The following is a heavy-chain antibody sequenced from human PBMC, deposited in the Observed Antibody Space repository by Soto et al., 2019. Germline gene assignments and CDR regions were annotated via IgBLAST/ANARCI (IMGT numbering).Heavy chain of an antibody. CDR2: ISGSGGST. D-gene: IGHD2-15*01. CDR1: GFTFSSYA. J-gene: IGHJ3*02. CDR3: AKDRYFSGGSCKDAFDI. V-gene: IGHV3-23*01. Sequence: EVQLLESGGGLVQPGGSLRLSCAASGFTFSSYAMSWVRQAPGKGLEWVSAISGSGGSTYYADSVKGRFTISRDNSKNALYLQMNSLRAEDTAVYYCAKDRYFSGGSCKDAFDIWGQGTMVTVSS.